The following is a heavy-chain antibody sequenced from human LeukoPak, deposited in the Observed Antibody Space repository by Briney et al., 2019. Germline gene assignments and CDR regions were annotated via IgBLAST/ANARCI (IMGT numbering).Heavy chain of an antibody. J-gene: IGHJ4*02. V-gene: IGHV3-7*01. D-gene: IGHD3-3*01. Sequence: GGSLRLSCAASGFTFSSYWMSWVRQAPGKGLEWVANIKKDGSEKYYVNSVKGRFTISRDNTKNSLYLQMNSLRAEDTAVYYCARDGTLERLLYNLYFDYWGQGTLVTVSS. CDR2: IKKDGSEK. CDR1: GFTFSSYW. CDR3: ARDGTLERLLYNLYFDY.